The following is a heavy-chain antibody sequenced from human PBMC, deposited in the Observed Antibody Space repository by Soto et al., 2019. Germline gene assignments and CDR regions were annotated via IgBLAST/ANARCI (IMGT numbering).Heavy chain of an antibody. Sequence: ASVKVSCKASGYTFTSYDINWVRQATGQGLEWMGWMNPNSGNTGYAQKFRGRVTMTRNTSISTAYMELSSLRSEDTAVYYCAGGGYVGYDFWTGYYSPYYFDYWGQGTLVTVSS. CDR3: AGGGYVGYDFWTGYYSPYYFDY. J-gene: IGHJ4*02. CDR2: MNPNSGNT. CDR1: GYTFTSYD. V-gene: IGHV1-8*01. D-gene: IGHD3-3*01.